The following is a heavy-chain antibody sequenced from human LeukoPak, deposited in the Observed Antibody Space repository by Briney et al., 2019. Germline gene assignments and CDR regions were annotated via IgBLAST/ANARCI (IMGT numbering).Heavy chain of an antibody. D-gene: IGHD3-3*01. J-gene: IGHJ4*02. Sequence: SETLSLTCTVSGGSITSYSWSWIRQPAGKGLEWIGRVYSSGSTNYNPSLKSRVTTSVDKSKNQFSLKRSSVTAADTAIYYCAREVWSGYYTVDYWGQGTLVTVSS. CDR1: GGSITSYS. CDR2: VYSSGST. CDR3: AREVWSGYYTVDY. V-gene: IGHV4-4*07.